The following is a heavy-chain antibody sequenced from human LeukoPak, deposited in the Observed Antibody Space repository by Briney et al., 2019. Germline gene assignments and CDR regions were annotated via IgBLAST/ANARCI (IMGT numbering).Heavy chain of an antibody. CDR3: AKDYSGSYTNLDY. Sequence: GGFLRLSCAASGFPFRSYAMTWVRQAPGKGLEWVSTISGSAYYADSVKGRFTISRDNSKNTLYLQMNSLRVEDSAVYYCAKDYSGSYTNLDYWGQGTLVTVST. J-gene: IGHJ4*02. D-gene: IGHD1-26*01. V-gene: IGHV3-23*01. CDR2: ISGSA. CDR1: GFPFRSYA.